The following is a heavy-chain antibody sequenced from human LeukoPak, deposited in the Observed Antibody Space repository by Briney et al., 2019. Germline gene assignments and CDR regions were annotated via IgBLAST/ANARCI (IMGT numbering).Heavy chain of an antibody. CDR2: IWYDGRNK. D-gene: IGHD6-13*01. V-gene: IGHV3-33*01. CDR1: GFTFSSNG. CDR3: ARDPGYSYYWYLGY. Sequence: PGRSLRLSCAAYGFTFSSNGMHWVRQAPGKGLEWVALIWYDGRNKYYTGSVKGRLTISRDHSKNTLYLQMNSLRAEDTAMFFCARDPGYSYYWYLGYWGQGTLVTVSS. J-gene: IGHJ4*02.